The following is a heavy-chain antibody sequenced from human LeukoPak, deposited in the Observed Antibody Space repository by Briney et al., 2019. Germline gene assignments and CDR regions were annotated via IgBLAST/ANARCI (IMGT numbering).Heavy chain of an antibody. CDR2: INHDATEK. CDR3: ARVRSAAAGPLDY. Sequence: GGSLRLSCAASGFTFSSYWMNWVRQAPGRWLEWVANINHDATEKYYVDSVKGRFTISRDNAKKSLYLQMNRLRADDTAVYHCARVRSAAAGPLDYWGQGTLVTVSS. D-gene: IGHD6-13*01. J-gene: IGHJ4*02. V-gene: IGHV3-7*01. CDR1: GFTFSSYW.